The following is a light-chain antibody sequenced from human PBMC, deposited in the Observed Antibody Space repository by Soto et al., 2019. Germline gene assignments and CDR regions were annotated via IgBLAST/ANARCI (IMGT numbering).Light chain of an antibody. V-gene: IGKV1-17*01. CDR3: LQHNSYPLT. Sequence: DMHMPQSQSSLPAPIGDRVTTPVGASQGMRNELGWFQQKPGKAPKRLIYAASTLQSGVPSRFSGSGSGTEFTLTISSLQPEDFATYFCLQHNSYPLTFGQGTKVDIK. CDR1: QGMRNE. J-gene: IGKJ1*01. CDR2: AAS.